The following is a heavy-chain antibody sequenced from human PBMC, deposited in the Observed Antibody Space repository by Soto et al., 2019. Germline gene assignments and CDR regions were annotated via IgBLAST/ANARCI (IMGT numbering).Heavy chain of an antibody. CDR1: GFTFNNYA. V-gene: IGHV3-30-3*01. CDR3: ARDLSRGITLIALEIHY. D-gene: IGHD3-22*01. CDR2: ISYDGSNK. Sequence: HPGGSLRLSCAASGFTFNNYAMHWVRQAPGKGLELVAIISYDGSNKFYAESVRGRFTISRDNSKNSVFLQMNSLRSEDTAVYYCARDLSRGITLIALEIHYWGQGTLVTVSS. J-gene: IGHJ4*02.